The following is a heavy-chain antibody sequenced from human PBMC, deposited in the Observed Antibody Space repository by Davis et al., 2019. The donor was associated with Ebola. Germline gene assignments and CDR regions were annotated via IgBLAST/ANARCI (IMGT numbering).Heavy chain of an antibody. CDR3: ARHSFPYSNYGPYYFDY. V-gene: IGHV4-39*01. D-gene: IGHD4-11*01. Sequence: SETLSLTCTVSGGSISSSSYYWGWIRQPPGKGLEWIESIYYSGSTYYNPSLKSRVTISVDTSKNQFSLKLSSVTAADTALYYCARHSFPYSNYGPYYFDYWGQGTLVTVSS. CDR2: IYYSGST. J-gene: IGHJ4*02. CDR1: GGSISSSSYY.